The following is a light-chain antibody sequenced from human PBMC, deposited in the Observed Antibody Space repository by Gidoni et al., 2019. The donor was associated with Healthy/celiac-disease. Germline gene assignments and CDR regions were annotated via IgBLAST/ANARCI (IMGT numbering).Light chain of an antibody. J-gene: IGKJ1*01. CDR2: DAS. Sequence: EIVLTQSPATLSLSPGERATRSCGASQSVSSSYVAWYQQTPGLAPRLLIYDASSRATGIPDRFSGSGSGTDFTLTISRLEPEDFAVYYCQQYGSSPWTFXQXTKVEIK. V-gene: IGKV3D-20*01. CDR1: QSVSSSY. CDR3: QQYGSSPWT.